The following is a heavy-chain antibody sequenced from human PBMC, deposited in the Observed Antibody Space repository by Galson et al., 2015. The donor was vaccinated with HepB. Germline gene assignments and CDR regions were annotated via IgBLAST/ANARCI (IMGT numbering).Heavy chain of an antibody. J-gene: IGHJ4*02. D-gene: IGHD3-10*01. Sequence: SLRLSCAASGFTVSSKYMSWVRQAPGKGLEWVSAIFPGGGTYYADSVKGRFTISSDNSKSTLYLQMNSLRAEDTAVYFCAGGYHYGYLHFDCWGQGTLVTVSS. V-gene: IGHV3-66*02. CDR3: AGGYHYGYLHFDC. CDR1: GFTVSSKY. CDR2: IFPGGGT.